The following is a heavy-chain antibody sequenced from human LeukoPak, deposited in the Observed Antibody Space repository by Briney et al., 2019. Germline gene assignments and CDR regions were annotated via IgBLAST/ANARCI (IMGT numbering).Heavy chain of an antibody. D-gene: IGHD6-6*01. J-gene: IGHJ6*02. CDR3: TRQRSTSTEYYGLDV. V-gene: IGHV6-1*01. CDR2: TYYRSKWTT. CDR1: GDTVSSNTAA. Sequence: SQTLSLTCAISGDTVSSNTAAWHWIRQSPSRGLEWLGRTYYRSKWTTDYAVSVQSRITIKPDTSTNQFSLQLRSATPEDTAVYYCTRQRSTSTEYYGLDVWGQGTTVTVSS.